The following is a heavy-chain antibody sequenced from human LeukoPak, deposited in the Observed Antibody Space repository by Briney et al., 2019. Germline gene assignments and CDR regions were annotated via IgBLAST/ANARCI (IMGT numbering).Heavy chain of an antibody. D-gene: IGHD3-9*01. J-gene: IGHJ4*02. CDR1: GYTFTSYY. Sequence: ASVKVSCKASGYTFTSYYMHWVRQAPGQGLEWMGIINPSGGSTSYAQKFQGRVTMTRDTSTSTVYMELSSLRPEDTAVYYCARALLRYFDWLCLGYWGQGTLVTVSS. CDR3: ARALLRYFDWLCLGY. V-gene: IGHV1-46*03. CDR2: INPSGGST.